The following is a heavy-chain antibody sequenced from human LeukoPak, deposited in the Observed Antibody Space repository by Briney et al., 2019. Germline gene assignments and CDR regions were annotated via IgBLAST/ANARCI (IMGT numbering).Heavy chain of an antibody. V-gene: IGHV4-59*08. CDR3: ARPSHQYYDFWSGRTGLGAFDI. J-gene: IGHJ3*02. Sequence: PSETLSLTCTVAGGSISSYYWSWIRQPPGKGLEWIGYIYYSGSTNYNPSLKSRVTISVDTSKNQFSLKLSSVTAADTAVYYCARPSHQYYDFWSGRTGLGAFDIWGQGTMVTVSS. CDR2: IYYSGST. D-gene: IGHD3-3*01. CDR1: GGSISSYY.